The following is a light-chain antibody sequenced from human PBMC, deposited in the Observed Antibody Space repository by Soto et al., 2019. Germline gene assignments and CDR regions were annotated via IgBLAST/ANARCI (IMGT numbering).Light chain of an antibody. CDR1: QSVSSN. CDR3: QGYSTWLLE. CDR2: GAS. V-gene: IGKV3-15*01. J-gene: IGKJ1*01. Sequence: EIVMTQSPATLSVSPGERATLACPASQSVSSNLAWYQQKPSQAPRLLIYGASTRATGIPARFSGSGSATEFALSISGLQYGDLAVNFFQGYSTWLLEFGQGTKVQIK.